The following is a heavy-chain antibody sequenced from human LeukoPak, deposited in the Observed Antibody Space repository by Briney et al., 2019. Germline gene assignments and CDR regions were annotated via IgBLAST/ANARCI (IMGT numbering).Heavy chain of an antibody. D-gene: IGHD6-13*01. CDR2: TYTGSTT. Sequence: GGSLRLPCAASGISVSNNYMSWVRQAPGEGREWGSVTYTGSTTYYAHSVKGRFTIYRDNSKNMLYLQMNSLRAEDTAVYYCARVAAAGPVDYWGQGTLVTVSS. CDR1: GISVSNNY. CDR3: ARVAAAGPVDY. J-gene: IGHJ4*02. V-gene: IGHV3-53*01.